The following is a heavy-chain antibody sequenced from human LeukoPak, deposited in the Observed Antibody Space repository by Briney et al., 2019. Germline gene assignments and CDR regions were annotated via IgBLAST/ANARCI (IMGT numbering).Heavy chain of an antibody. CDR1: GFTFSNYA. V-gene: IGHV3-43D*03. J-gene: IGHJ4*02. CDR3: AKAYSIAVAEGFDY. Sequence: GGSLRLSCAASGFTFSNYAMHWVRQAPGKGLEWVSLISWDGGSTYYADSVKGRFTISRDNSKNSLYLQMNSLRAEDTALYYCAKAYSIAVAEGFDYWGQGTLVTVSS. CDR2: ISWDGGST. D-gene: IGHD6-19*01.